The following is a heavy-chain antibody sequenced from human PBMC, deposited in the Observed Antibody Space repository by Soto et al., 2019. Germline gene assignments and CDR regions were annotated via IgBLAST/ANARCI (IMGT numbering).Heavy chain of an antibody. D-gene: IGHD5-18*01. CDR3: ARDRGYSYGYSLQGYYYGMDV. CDR2: INAGNGNT. V-gene: IGHV1-3*01. J-gene: IGHJ6*02. CDR1: GYTFTSYA. Sequence: ASVKVSCKASGYTFTSYAMHWVRQAPGQRLEWMGWINAGNGNTKYSQKFQGRVTITRDTSASTAYMELSSLRSEDTAVYYCARDRGYSYGYSLQGYYYGMDVWGQGTTVTVSS.